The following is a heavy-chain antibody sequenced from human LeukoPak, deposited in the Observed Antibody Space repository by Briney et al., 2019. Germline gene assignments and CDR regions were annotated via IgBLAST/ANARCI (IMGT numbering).Heavy chain of an antibody. Sequence: ASVKVSCKASGYTFTSYGISWVRQAPGQGLEWMGWISAYIGNTNYAQNLQARVTMTSDTSTSRAYLDRRSLLSAHRAVVYCWRDLEVREVIGSHLFDYWGQGTLVTVSS. D-gene: IGHD3-10*01. CDR2: ISAYIGNT. J-gene: IGHJ4*02. V-gene: IGHV1-18*01. CDR3: WRDLEVREVIGSHLFDY. CDR1: GYTFTSYG.